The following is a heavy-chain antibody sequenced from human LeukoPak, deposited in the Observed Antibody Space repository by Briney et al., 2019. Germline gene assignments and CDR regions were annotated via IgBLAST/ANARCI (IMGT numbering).Heavy chain of an antibody. Sequence: GASVKVSCNASGYTFTSYGISWVRQAPGQGLEWMGWISAYNGNTNYAQKLQGRVTMTTDTSTSTAYMELRSLRSDDTAVYYCARGLEWLTRRHTWFDPWGQGTLVTVSS. CDR2: ISAYNGNT. D-gene: IGHD3-3*01. CDR1: GYTFTSYG. CDR3: ARGLEWLTRRHTWFDP. V-gene: IGHV1-18*01. J-gene: IGHJ5*02.